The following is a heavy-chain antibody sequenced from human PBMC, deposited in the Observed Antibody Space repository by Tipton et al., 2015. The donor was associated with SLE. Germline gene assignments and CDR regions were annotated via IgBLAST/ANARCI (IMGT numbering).Heavy chain of an antibody. CDR1: GDSVSSSNYY. CDR2: IFYGEST. V-gene: IGHV4-39*07. J-gene: IGHJ4*02. D-gene: IGHD1-26*01. CDR3: AREGGSYTAFDY. Sequence: TLSLTCTVSGDSVSSSNYYWGWIRQPPGKGLEWIGTIFYGESTYYNPSLKSRVTISIDTSKNQFSLKLSSVTAADTAVYYCAREGGSYTAFDYWGQGTLVTVSS.